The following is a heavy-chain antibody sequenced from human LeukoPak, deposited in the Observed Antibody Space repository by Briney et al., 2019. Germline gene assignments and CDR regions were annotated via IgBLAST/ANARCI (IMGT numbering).Heavy chain of an antibody. CDR1: GFIFSDYY. D-gene: IGHD6-13*01. V-gene: IGHV3-11*04. CDR3: ARVLYSSSPGGFDY. CDR2: ISNRNSIT. Sequence: PGGSLRLSCAASGFIFSDYYMGWIRQAPGKGLEWVSYISNRNSITYYADSVKGRFTISRDNAKNSLYLQVNSLRAEDTAVYYCARVLYSSSPGGFDYWGQGTLVTVSS. J-gene: IGHJ4*02.